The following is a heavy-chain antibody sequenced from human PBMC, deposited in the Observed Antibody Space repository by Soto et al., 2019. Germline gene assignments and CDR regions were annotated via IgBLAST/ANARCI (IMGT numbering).Heavy chain of an antibody. CDR3: AKDKGDYDHIWVTGFDY. CDR1: GFTFSSYG. D-gene: IGHD4-17*01. Sequence: QVQLVESGGGVVQPGKSLRLSCAASGFTFSSYGMHWVRQAPDKGLEWVAFISYDGSNKYYADSVKGRFTISRDNSKNTLYLQMNSLRAEDTAVYFCAKDKGDYDHIWVTGFDYWGQGTLVTVSS. V-gene: IGHV3-30*18. CDR2: ISYDGSNK. J-gene: IGHJ4*02.